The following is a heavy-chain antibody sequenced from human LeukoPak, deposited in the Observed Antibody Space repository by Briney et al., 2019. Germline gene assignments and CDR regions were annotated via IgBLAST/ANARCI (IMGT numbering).Heavy chain of an antibody. J-gene: IGHJ6*03. CDR3: TTDFIVALYYYYYMDV. Sequence: GGSLRLSCAASGFIFSNAWMSWVRQAPGKGLEWVGRIKSKTDGGTTDYAAPVKGRFTISRDDSKNTLYLQMNSLKTEDTAVYYCTTDFIVALYYYYYMDVWGKGTTVTVSS. V-gene: IGHV3-15*01. CDR2: IKSKTDGGTT. CDR1: GFIFSNAW. D-gene: IGHD3-16*02.